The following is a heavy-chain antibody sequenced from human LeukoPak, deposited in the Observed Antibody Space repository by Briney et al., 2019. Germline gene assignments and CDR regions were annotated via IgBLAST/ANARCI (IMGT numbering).Heavy chain of an antibody. CDR1: GGTFSSYA. Sequence: ASVKVSCKASGGTFSSYAISWVRQAPGQGLEWMGGIIPIFGTANYAQKLQGRVTMTTDTSTSTAYMELRSLRSDDTAVYYCARSPSGYFDYWGQGTLVTVSS. J-gene: IGHJ4*02. D-gene: IGHD3-22*01. CDR2: IIPIFGTA. CDR3: ARSPSGYFDY. V-gene: IGHV1-69*05.